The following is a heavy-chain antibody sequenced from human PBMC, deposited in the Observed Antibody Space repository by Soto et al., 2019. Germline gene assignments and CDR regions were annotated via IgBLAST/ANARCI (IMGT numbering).Heavy chain of an antibody. D-gene: IGHD2-8*02. V-gene: IGHV4-59*01. Sequence: TSENLSLTCTVSGGSISSYYWGWIRQPPGKGLEWIGYIYYSGSTNYNPSLKSRVTISVDTSKNQFSLKLSSVTASDTAVYYCARWSPTGSFDYWGQGTLGTVS. CDR2: IYYSGST. CDR1: GGSISSYY. J-gene: IGHJ4*02. CDR3: ARWSPTGSFDY.